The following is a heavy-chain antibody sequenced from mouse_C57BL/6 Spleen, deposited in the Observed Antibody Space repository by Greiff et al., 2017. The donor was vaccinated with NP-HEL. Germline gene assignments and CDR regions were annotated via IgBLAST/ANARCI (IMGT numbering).Heavy chain of an antibody. D-gene: IGHD1-1*01. V-gene: IGHV1-53*01. CDR1: GYTFTSYW. Sequence: QVHVKQSGTELVKPGASVKLSCKASGYTFTSYWMHWVKQRPGQGLEWIGNINPSNGGTNYNEKFKSKATLTVDKSSSTAYMQLSSLTSEDSAVYYCARADYYGSSYWYFDVWGTGTTVTVSS. J-gene: IGHJ1*03. CDR2: INPSNGGT. CDR3: ARADYYGSSYWYFDV.